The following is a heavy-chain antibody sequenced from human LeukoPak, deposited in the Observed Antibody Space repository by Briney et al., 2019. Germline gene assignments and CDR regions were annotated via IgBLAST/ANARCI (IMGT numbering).Heavy chain of an antibody. CDR1: GFTFDDYA. J-gene: IGHJ4*02. D-gene: IGHD6-13*01. CDR3: AKDKHSSSWYYFDY. CDR2: ISWNSGSI. Sequence: GGSLRLSCAASGFTFDDYAMHWVRQAPGKGLEWVSGISWNSGSIGYADSVKGRFTISRDNAKNSLYLQMNSLGAEDTALYYCAKDKHSSSWYYFDYWGQGTLVTVSS. V-gene: IGHV3-9*01.